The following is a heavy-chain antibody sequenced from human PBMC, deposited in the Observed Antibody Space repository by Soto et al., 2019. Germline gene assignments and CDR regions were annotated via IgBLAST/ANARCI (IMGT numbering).Heavy chain of an antibody. V-gene: IGHV4-38-2*01. CDR2: IYHSGST. Sequence: PSETLSLTCAVSGYSISSGYYWCCIRQPPGKGLEWIGSIYHSGSTYYNPSLKSRVTISVDTSKNQFSLKLSSVTAADTAVYYCASSKLSGYLDYWGQGTLVTVSS. J-gene: IGHJ4*02. CDR1: GYSISSGYY. D-gene: IGHD3-3*01. CDR3: ASSKLSGYLDY.